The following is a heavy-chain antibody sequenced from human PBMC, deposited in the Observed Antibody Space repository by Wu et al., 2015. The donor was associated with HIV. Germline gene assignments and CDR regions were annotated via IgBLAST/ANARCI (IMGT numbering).Heavy chain of an antibody. CDR3: ARLTQYYYYGMDV. CDR1: GYTFTAHH. D-gene: IGHD3-9*01. J-gene: IGHJ6*02. V-gene: IGHV1-2*06. CDR2: LNPNSGGA. Sequence: QVQLVQSGTEVKKPGASVKVSCKTSGYTFTAHHIHWVRQAPGQGLQWMGRLNPNSGGADYEQRFQGRITMTRDTSISTAYMELSSLRSDDSAVYYCARLTQYYYYGMDVWGQGTTVTVSS.